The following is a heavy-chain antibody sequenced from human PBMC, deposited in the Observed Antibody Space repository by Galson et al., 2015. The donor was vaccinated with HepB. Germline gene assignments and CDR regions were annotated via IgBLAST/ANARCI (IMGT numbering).Heavy chain of an antibody. J-gene: IGHJ6*02. Sequence: CAISGDSVSNNNAAWYRIRQSPLRGLEWLGRTYYRAKWYNDYAESLRSRITINPDTSKNQFSLQLYSVTPEDTAVYYCARVSGAIYYYGMDVWGQGTTVSVSS. CDR3: ARVSGAIYYYGMDV. CDR1: GDSVSNNNAA. V-gene: IGHV6-1*01. CDR2: TYYRAKWYN. D-gene: IGHD2-8*02.